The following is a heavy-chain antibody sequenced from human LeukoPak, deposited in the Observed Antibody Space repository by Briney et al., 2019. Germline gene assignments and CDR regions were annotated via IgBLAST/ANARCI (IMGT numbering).Heavy chain of an antibody. V-gene: IGHV7-4-1*02. D-gene: IGHD3-22*01. Sequence: ASVKVSCKASGYTFTSYAMNWVRQAPGQGLEWMGWINTNTGNPTYAQGFTGRFVFSLDTSVSTAYLQISSLKAEDTAVYYCARTMYYYDSSGYPGGGWYYYMDVWGKGTTVTVSS. CDR3: ARTMYYYDSSGYPGGGWYYYMDV. J-gene: IGHJ6*03. CDR2: INTNTGNP. CDR1: GYTFTSYA.